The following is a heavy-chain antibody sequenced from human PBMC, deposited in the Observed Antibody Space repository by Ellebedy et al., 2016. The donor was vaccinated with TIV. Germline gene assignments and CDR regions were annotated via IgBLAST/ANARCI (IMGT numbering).Heavy chain of an antibody. CDR3: ARSHFGGSYGMDV. CDR1: GYTFTSYG. Sequence: AASVKVSCKASGYTFTSYGFSWVRQAPGQGLEWMGRIIPILGIANYAQKFQGRVTITADKSTSTAYMELSSLRSEDTAVYYCARSHFGGSYGMDVWGQGTTVTVSS. CDR2: IIPILGIA. V-gene: IGHV1-69*04. J-gene: IGHJ6*02. D-gene: IGHD3-16*01.